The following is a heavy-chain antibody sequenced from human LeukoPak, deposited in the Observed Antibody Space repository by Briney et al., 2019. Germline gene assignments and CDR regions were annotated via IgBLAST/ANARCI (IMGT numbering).Heavy chain of an antibody. CDR1: GGSFSGYY. D-gene: IGHD3-9*01. V-gene: IGHV4-34*01. CDR2: INHSEST. Sequence: SETLSLTCAVYGGSFSGYYWSWIRQPPGKGLEWIGEINHSESTNYNPSLKSRVTISVDTSKNQFSLKLSSVTAADTAVYYCARVLRYFRRYYYYGMDVWGQGTTVTVSS. CDR3: ARVLRYFRRYYYYGMDV. J-gene: IGHJ6*02.